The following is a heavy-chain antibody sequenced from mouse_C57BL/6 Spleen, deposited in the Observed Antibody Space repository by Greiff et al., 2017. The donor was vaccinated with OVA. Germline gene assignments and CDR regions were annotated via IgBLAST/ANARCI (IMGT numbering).Heavy chain of an antibody. Sequence: DVMLVESGEGLVKPGGSLKLSCAASGFTFSSYAMSWVRQTPEKRLEWVAYISSGGDYIYYADTVKGRFTISRDNARNTLYLQMSSLKSDDTAMYYCTREYSNYTGYYFDYWGQGTTLTVSS. V-gene: IGHV5-9-1*02. CDR2: ISSGGDYI. CDR1: GFTFSSYA. J-gene: IGHJ2*01. CDR3: TREYSNYTGYYFDY. D-gene: IGHD2-5*01.